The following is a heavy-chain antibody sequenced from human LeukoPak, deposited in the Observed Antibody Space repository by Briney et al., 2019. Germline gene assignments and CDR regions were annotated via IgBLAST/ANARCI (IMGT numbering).Heavy chain of an antibody. CDR1: GGSISSTSYY. CDR3: ARQASGDGYTTFDY. D-gene: IGHD5-24*01. V-gene: IGHV4-39*01. Sequence: SETLSLTCTVSGGSISSTSYYWGWIRQPPKKGLEWIGSIYYSGSTNYNPSLKSRVTISVDTSKNPFSLKLSSATAADTVVYACARQASGDGYTTFDYWGQGTLVTVSS. CDR2: IYYSGST. J-gene: IGHJ4*02.